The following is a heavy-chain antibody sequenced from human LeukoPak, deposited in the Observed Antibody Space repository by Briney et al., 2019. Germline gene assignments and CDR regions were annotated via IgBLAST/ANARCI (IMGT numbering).Heavy chain of an antibody. J-gene: IGHJ6*04. CDR1: GFTISSYA. Sequence: GGSLRLSCAASGFTISSYAMHWVRQAPGKGLEWVAVISYDGSNKYYADSVKGRFTISRDNSKNTLYLQMNSLRAEDTAVYYCARAALRYFDWLAGMDVWGKGTTVTVSS. CDR3: ARAALRYFDWLAGMDV. CDR2: ISYDGSNK. D-gene: IGHD3-9*01. V-gene: IGHV3-30*04.